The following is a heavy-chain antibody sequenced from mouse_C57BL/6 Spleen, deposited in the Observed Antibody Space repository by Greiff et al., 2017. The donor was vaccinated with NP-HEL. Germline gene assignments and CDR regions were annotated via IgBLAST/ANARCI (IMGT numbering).Heavy chain of an antibody. CDR3: ARTTVVAYYAMDY. CDR1: GYTFTSYW. V-gene: IGHV1-53*01. D-gene: IGHD1-1*01. J-gene: IGHJ4*01. Sequence: QVQLQQPGTELVKPGASVKLSCKASGYTFTSYWMHWVKQRPGQGLEWIGNINPSNGGTNYNEKFKSKATLTVDTSSSTAYMQLSSLTSEDSAVYYCARTTVVAYYAMDYWGQGTSVTVSS. CDR2: INPSNGGT.